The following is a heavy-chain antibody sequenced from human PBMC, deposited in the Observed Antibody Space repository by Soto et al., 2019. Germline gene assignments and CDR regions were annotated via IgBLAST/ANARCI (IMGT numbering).Heavy chain of an antibody. Sequence: PGGSLRLSCAASGFTFSSYSMNWVRQAPGKGLEWVSSISSSSSYIYYADSVKGRFTISRDNAKNSLYLQMNSLRAEDTAVYYCARWVGSWYSRYYYGMDVWGQGTTVTVSS. J-gene: IGHJ6*02. CDR3: ARWVGSWYSRYYYGMDV. D-gene: IGHD6-13*01. CDR1: GFTFSSYS. CDR2: ISSSSSYI. V-gene: IGHV3-21*01.